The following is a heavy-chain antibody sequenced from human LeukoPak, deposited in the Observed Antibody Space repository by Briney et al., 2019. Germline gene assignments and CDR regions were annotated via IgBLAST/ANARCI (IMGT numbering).Heavy chain of an antibody. V-gene: IGHV1-2*02. CDR2: INPNSGGT. D-gene: IGHD6-19*01. CDR3: ARAPKYSSGWFYPRPYYYYMDV. Sequence: ASVKVSCKASGYTFTGYYMHWVRQAPGQGLEWMGWINPNSGGTNYAQKFQGRVTMTRDTSISTAHMELGRLRSDDTAVYYCARAPKYSSGWFYPRPYYYYMDVWGKGTTVTISS. J-gene: IGHJ6*03. CDR1: GYTFTGYY.